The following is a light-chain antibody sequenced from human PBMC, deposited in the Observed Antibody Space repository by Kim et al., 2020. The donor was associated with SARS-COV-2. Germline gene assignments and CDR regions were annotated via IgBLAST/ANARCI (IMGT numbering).Light chain of an antibody. J-gene: IGKJ1*01. CDR3: QQYDSYPRT. Sequence: DIQMIQSPSSLSASVGDRITITCRASQGISSWLAWYQQKPEKAPKCLIYAASSLQSGVPSRFSGSGSGTDFTLTISNLQPEDFATYYCQQYDSYPRTFGQGTKVDIK. CDR2: AAS. CDR1: QGISSW. V-gene: IGKV1D-16*01.